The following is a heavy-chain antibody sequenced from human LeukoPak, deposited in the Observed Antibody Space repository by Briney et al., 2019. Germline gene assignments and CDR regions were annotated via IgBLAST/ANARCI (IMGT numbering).Heavy chain of an antibody. Sequence: SETLSLNCAVYGGSFSGYYWSWIRQPPGKGLEWIGEINHSGSTNYNPSLKSRVTISVDTSKNQFSLKLSSVTAADTAVYYCASPQRYGGNPLVLNYWGQGTLVTVSS. CDR2: INHSGST. CDR3: ASPQRYGGNPLVLNY. D-gene: IGHD4/OR15-4a*01. CDR1: GGSFSGYY. V-gene: IGHV4-34*01. J-gene: IGHJ4*02.